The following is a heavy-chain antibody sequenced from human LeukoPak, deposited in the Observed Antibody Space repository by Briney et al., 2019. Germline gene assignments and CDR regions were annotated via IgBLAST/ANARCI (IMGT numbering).Heavy chain of an antibody. CDR2: ISGGGGST. J-gene: IGHJ4*02. CDR3: AKGGKWDVTPFDY. V-gene: IGHV3-23*01. CDR1: GFTFTSYS. D-gene: IGHD1-26*01. Sequence: GSLRLSCATSGFTFTSYSMNWVRQAPGKGLEWVSTISGGGGSTYYADSVKGRFTISRDNSKNTLYLQVNSLRAEDTAVYYCAKGGKWDVTPFDYWGQGTLVTVSS.